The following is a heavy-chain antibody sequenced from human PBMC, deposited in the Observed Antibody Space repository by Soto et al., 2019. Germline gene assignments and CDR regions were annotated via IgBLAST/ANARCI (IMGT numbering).Heavy chain of an antibody. D-gene: IGHD3-10*01. V-gene: IGHV3-23*04. Sequence: EVPLVESGGGLVRPAGALRLSCVASGFMFGNYAMGWVRQSPGKGLEWVSGLTDSGMTTYYADSVKGRFTISRDNSKNTLYLQMNNLRAEDTATYYCANYISMVREDYFDFWGQGTLVTVSS. CDR2: LTDSGMTT. CDR3: ANYISMVREDYFDF. CDR1: GFMFGNYA. J-gene: IGHJ4*02.